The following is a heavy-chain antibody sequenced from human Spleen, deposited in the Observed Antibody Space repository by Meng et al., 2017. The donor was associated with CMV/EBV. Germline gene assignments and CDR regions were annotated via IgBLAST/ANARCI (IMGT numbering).Heavy chain of an antibody. CDR1: GGSISSYY. CDR2: IYYSGST. D-gene: IGHD3-10*01. CDR3: ARGTRMWGVGYYYGMDV. Sequence: SETLSLTCTVSGGSISSYYWSWIRQPPGKGLEWIGYIYYSGSTNYNPSLKSRVTISVDTSKNQFSLKLSSVTAADTAVYYCARGTRMWGVGYYYGMDVWGQGTTVTVSS. J-gene: IGHJ6*02. V-gene: IGHV4-59*01.